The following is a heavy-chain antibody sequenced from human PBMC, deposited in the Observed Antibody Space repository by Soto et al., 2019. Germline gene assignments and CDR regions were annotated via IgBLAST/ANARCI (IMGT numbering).Heavy chain of an antibody. Sequence: QVQLVQSGAEVKKPGASVRVSCKASGYTFTSYGISWVRQAPGQGLEWMGWISAYNGNTNYAQKLQGRVTMTTDTSTSTAYMELRSLRSDDTAVYYCARVSYDILTGYYVDYWGQGTLVTVSS. CDR2: ISAYNGNT. V-gene: IGHV1-18*01. D-gene: IGHD3-9*01. CDR3: ARVSYDILTGYYVDY. CDR1: GYTFTSYG. J-gene: IGHJ4*02.